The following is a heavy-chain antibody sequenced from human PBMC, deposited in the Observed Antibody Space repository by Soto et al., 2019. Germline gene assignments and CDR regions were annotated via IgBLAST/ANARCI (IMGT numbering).Heavy chain of an antibody. D-gene: IGHD5-18*01. CDR1: GRSISSYY. V-gene: IGHV4-59*01. J-gene: IGHJ4*02. CDR3: ARGDTYFDY. Sequence: SETLSLTCTVPGRSISSYYWSWIRQPPGKGLEWIGYIYYSGSTNYNPSLKSRVTISVDTTKNQFSLKLSSLTAADPAVYYCARGDTYFDYWGQGTLVTVSS. CDR2: IYYSGST.